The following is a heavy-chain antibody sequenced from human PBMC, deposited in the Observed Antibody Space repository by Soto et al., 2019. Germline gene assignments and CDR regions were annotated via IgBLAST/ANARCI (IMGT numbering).Heavy chain of an antibody. D-gene: IGHD3-10*01. Sequence: ADTLSLTCTVSGVAISSHYWSWIRQAPGKGLEWIGFVYYSGSTKYNPSLKSRVTLSVDMSQNQLSLKLSSVTAADTAVYYCARESAGSGKNNWFDPWGQGTLVTVSS. CDR2: VYYSGST. CDR1: GVAISSHY. J-gene: IGHJ5*02. CDR3: ARESAGSGKNNWFDP. V-gene: IGHV4-59*11.